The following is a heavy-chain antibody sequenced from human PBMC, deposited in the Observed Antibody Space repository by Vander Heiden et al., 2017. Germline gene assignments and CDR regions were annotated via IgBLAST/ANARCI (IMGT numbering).Heavy chain of an antibody. CDR3: ARAAYGHGLDV. CDR2: IRNKRNNYVT. D-gene: IGHD4-17*01. J-gene: IGHJ6*02. CDR1: GFTFSDHY. V-gene: IGHV3-72*01. Sequence: EVQLVESGGGLAQPGGSLRLSCAASGFTFSDHYMDWVRQAPGKGLEWVGRIRNKRNNYVTEYAASVSGRFTVSRDDSKNSLYLHMSSLKSEDTAVYYCARAAYGHGLDVWGQGTTVIVSS.